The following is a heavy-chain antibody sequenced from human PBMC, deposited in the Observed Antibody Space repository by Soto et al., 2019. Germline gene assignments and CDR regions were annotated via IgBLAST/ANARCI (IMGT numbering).Heavy chain of an antibody. V-gene: IGHV4-30-2*01. J-gene: IGHJ4*02. CDR1: GGSISSGGYS. CDR3: ARDLGGVEGV. CDR2: IYHSGST. Sequence: SETLSLTCAVSGGSISSGGYSWSWIRQPPGKGLEWIGYIYHSGSTYYNPSLKSRVTISVDRSKNQFSLKLSSVTAADTAVYYCARDLGGVEGVWGQGTLVTVSS. D-gene: IGHD3-16*01.